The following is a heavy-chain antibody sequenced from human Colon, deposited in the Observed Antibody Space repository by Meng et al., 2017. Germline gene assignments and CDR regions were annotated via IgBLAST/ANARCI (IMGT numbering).Heavy chain of an antibody. CDR1: GYSFTSYG. CDR3: ARDERGGPYYFDY. J-gene: IGHJ4*02. CDR2: IYTADGNR. Sequence: QVHLVQSGAELKKPGASVKVSCQASGYSFTSYGMHWLRQAPGQRPEWMGWIYTADGNRRYSQRFQDRLTITSDTFARTAYMELSSLRSEDTAVYFCARDERGGPYYFDYWGQGTLVPSPQ. V-gene: IGHV1-3*04.